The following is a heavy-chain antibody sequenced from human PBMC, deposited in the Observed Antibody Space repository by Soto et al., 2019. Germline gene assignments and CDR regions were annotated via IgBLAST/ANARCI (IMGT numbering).Heavy chain of an antibody. V-gene: IGHV2-26*01. J-gene: IGHJ4*02. Sequence: QVTLKESGPVLVKPTETLTLTCTVSGFSLSNARMGVSWIRHPPGKALEWLAHIFSNDEKSYSTSLKSRLTISKDTSKSQVVRTMTNMDPVDTATYYCARTLRNLAYCGGDGLFRRYFDYWGQGTLVTVSS. CDR3: ARTLRNLAYCGGDGLFRRYFDY. CDR1: GFSLSNARMG. CDR2: IFSNDEK. D-gene: IGHD2-21*02.